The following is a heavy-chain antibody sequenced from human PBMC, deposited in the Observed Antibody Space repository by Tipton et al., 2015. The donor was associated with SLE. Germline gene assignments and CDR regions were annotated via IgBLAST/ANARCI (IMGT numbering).Heavy chain of an antibody. J-gene: IGHJ6*02. CDR3: ARRFLEWFGSGMDV. Sequence: LRLSCAVYGGSFSGYYWSWIRQPPGKGLEWIGEINHSGSTNYNPSLKSRVTISVDTSKNQFSLKLSSVTAADTAVYYCARRFLEWFGSGMDVWGQGTTVTVSS. CDR2: INHSGST. D-gene: IGHD3-3*01. V-gene: IGHV4-34*01. CDR1: GGSFSGYY.